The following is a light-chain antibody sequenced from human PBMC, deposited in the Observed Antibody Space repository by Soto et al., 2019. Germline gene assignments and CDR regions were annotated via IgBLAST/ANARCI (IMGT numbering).Light chain of an antibody. CDR1: SSNIGAGYD. J-gene: IGLJ1*01. CDR2: GNS. CDR3: LSYDSSLSGYV. Sequence: QSVLTQPPSVSGAPGQRVTISCTGSSSNIGAGYDVHWYHQLPGTSPKVLIYGNSNRPSGVPDRFSGSKSGTSASLAITGLQAEDEADYYCLSYDSSLSGYVFGTGTKVTVL. V-gene: IGLV1-40*01.